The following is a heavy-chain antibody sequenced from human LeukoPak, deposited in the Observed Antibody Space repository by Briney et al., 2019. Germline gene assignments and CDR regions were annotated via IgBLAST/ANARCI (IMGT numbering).Heavy chain of an antibody. CDR2: IRYDGSNK. V-gene: IGHV3-30*02. Sequence: AGSMRLSCAASGFIFSSYGMHWVRQAPGKGLGWVAFIRYDGSNKYHGYFVKGRFTISRDNSKNTLYLQSTSLRAEATAVYYGTKSPPWLGKRYYMDVWGKGTTVTVSS. CDR1: GFIFSSYG. J-gene: IGHJ6*03. D-gene: IGHD6-19*01. CDR3: TKSPPWLGKRYYMDV.